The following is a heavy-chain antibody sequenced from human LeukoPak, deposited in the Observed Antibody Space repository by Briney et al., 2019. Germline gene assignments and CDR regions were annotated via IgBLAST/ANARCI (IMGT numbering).Heavy chain of an antibody. CDR2: ISSSGSTI. CDR1: GFTFSSYE. CDR3: ARDSCSGGSCYPYYYYYMDV. Sequence: PGGSLRLSCAASGFTFSSYEMNWVRQAPGKGLEWVSYISSSGSTIYYADSVKGRFTISRDNAKNSLYLQMNSLRAEDTAFYYCARDSCSGGSCYPYYYYYMDVWGKGTTVTISS. D-gene: IGHD2-15*01. J-gene: IGHJ6*03. V-gene: IGHV3-48*03.